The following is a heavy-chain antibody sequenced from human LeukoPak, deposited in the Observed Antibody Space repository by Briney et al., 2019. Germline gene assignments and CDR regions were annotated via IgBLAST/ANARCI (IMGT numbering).Heavy chain of an antibody. CDR2: IKQDGSEK. J-gene: IGHJ4*02. CDR1: GFTFSSYW. Sequence: GGSLRLSCAASGFTFSSYWMSWVRQAPGKGLEWVANIKQDGSEKYYVDSVKGRLTISRDNAKNSLYLQMGSLRAEDTALYYCAKDIEAAAGFDYWGQGTLVTVSS. CDR3: AKDIEAAAGFDY. V-gene: IGHV3-7*03. D-gene: IGHD6-13*01.